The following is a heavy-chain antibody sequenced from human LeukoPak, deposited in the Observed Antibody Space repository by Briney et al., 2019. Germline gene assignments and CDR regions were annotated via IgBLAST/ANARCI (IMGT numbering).Heavy chain of an antibody. V-gene: IGHV1-18*01. CDR3: ARGLGVVTAQSEQPKPRYCDN. D-gene: IGHD2-21*02. J-gene: IGHJ2*01. Sequence: GASVKVSCKASGYTFTSYGISWVRQAPGQGLEWMGWISGYNGNTNYAQNLQGRVTMTTDTSTSTAYMELRSMRSEDTAVYYCARGLGVVTAQSEQPKPRYCDNWGWGKEVTVSS. CDR2: ISGYNGNT. CDR1: GYTFTSYG.